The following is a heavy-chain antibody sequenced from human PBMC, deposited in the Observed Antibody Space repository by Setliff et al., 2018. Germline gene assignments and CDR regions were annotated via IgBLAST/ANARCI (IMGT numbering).Heavy chain of an antibody. J-gene: IGHJ4*02. D-gene: IGHD2-8*01. CDR3: ARLVRFCTKIACQRLSGAEH. CDR2: INNYSFKT. V-gene: IGHV1-18*01. Sequence: GASVKVSCKTSGYTFTNYGITWVRQAPGQGLEWMGWINNYSFKTNYPQKFLGRVTVTTDTSTGTAYMELGSLTSDDTAIYYCARLVRFCTKIACQRLSGAEHWGQGTLVTVSS. CDR1: GYTFTNYG.